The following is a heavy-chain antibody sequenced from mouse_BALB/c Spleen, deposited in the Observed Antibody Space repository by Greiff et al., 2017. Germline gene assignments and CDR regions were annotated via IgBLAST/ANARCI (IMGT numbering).Heavy chain of an antibody. CDR1: GFNIKDTY. CDR3: ARSVYGNYFAY. CDR2: IDPANGNT. V-gene: IGHV14-3*02. J-gene: IGHJ3*01. D-gene: IGHD2-10*02. Sequence: VQLQQSGAELVKPGASVKLSCTASGFNIKDTYMHWVKQRPEQGLEWIGRIDPANGNTKYDPKFQGKATITADTSSNTAYLQLSSLTSEDTAVYYCARSVYGNYFAYWGQGTLVTVSA.